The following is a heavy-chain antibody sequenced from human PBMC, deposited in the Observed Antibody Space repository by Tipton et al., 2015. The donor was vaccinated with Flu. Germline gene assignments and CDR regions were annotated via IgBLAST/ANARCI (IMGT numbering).Heavy chain of an antibody. Sequence: SLRLSCAASGFTFSSYSMNWVRQAPGKGLEWVSSISSSSSYIYYADSVKGRFTISRDNAKSSLYLQMNSLRAEDTAVYYCARAPRGGGILWGKGTTVTVSS. D-gene: IGHD2-15*01. V-gene: IGHV3-21*01. CDR3: ARAPRGGGIL. CDR2: ISSSSSYI. CDR1: GFTFSSYS. J-gene: IGHJ6*04.